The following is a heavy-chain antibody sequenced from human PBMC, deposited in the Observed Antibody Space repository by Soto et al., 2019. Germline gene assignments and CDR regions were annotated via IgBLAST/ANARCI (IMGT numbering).Heavy chain of an antibody. D-gene: IGHD4-4*01. CDR2: VFYSGRT. V-gene: IGHV4-59*01. CDR3: ARDGDGRMTTNPYYYYGMDV. J-gene: IGHJ6*02. CDR1: NGSISSYY. Sequence: QVQLQESGPGLVKPSETLSLTCTVSNGSISSYYWSWIRQPPGRGLEWLGSVFYSGRTNYNSSLKSRVSMSVDTSKNLFSLRLVSVTAADTAVYYCARDGDGRMTTNPYYYYGMDVWGQGATVTVSS.